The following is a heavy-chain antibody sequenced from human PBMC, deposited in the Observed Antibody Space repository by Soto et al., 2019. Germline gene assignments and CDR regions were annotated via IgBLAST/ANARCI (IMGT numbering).Heavy chain of an antibody. CDR1: GYTFTSYG. Sequence: QVQLVQSGAEVKKPGASVKVSCKASGYTFTSYGISWVRQAPGQGLEWMGWISAYNGNTNYAQKLQGRVTMTTVTSTSTAYMGLRSLRSDDTAVYYCARGHLGYCSGGSCYSTLGYWGQGTLVTVSS. J-gene: IGHJ4*02. CDR3: ARGHLGYCSGGSCYSTLGY. V-gene: IGHV1-18*01. D-gene: IGHD2-15*01. CDR2: ISAYNGNT.